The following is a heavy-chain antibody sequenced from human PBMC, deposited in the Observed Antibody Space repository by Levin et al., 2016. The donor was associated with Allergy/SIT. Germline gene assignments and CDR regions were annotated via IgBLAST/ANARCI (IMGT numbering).Heavy chain of an antibody. V-gene: IGHV1-18*01. CDR2: ISAYNGNT. J-gene: IGHJ4*02. CDR3: ARVGVYCSGGSCSTKLDY. Sequence: ASVKVSCKASGYTFTSYGISWVRQAPGQGLEWMGWISAYNGNTNYAQKLQGRVTMTTDTSTSTAYMELRSLRSDDTAVYYCARVGVYCSGGSCSTKLDYWGQGTLVTVSS. D-gene: IGHD2-15*01. CDR1: GYTFTSYG.